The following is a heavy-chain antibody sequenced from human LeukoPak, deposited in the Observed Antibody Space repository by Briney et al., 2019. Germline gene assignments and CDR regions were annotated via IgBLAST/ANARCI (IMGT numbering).Heavy chain of an antibody. CDR1: GFTFSAYA. V-gene: IGHV3-23*05. CDR2: IGSDNKP. J-gene: IGHJ6*01. Sequence: GGSLRLSCEASGFTFSAYAMTWVRQAPGKGLEWVSSIGSDNKPHYSESVKGRFATSRDNSKSMLFLQLNSLRAEDTAVYYCAREVAPLYFHYGMDVWGEGTTVTVSS. D-gene: IGHD1-26*01. CDR3: AREVAPLYFHYGMDV.